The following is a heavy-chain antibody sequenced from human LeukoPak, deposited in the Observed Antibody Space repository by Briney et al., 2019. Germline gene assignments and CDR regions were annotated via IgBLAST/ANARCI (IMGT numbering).Heavy chain of an antibody. J-gene: IGHJ4*02. V-gene: IGHV4-61*02. Sequence: SETLSLTCTVAGGSISRGSYYWGWIRQPAGKGLEWIGGIYTSGSTNYNPSLKSRVTISVDTSKNQFSLKLSSVTAADTAVYYCARGGQSKFDYWGQGTLVTVSS. CDR3: ARGGQSKFDY. CDR2: IYTSGST. CDR1: GGSISRGSYY. D-gene: IGHD3-16*01.